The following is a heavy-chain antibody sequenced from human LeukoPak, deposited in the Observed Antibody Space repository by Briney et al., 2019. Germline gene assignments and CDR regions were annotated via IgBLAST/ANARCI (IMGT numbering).Heavy chain of an antibody. D-gene: IGHD4-17*01. CDR2: IYYSGST. CDR3: ARDGGGTTAHDWYFDL. CDR1: GGSISSYY. J-gene: IGHJ2*01. Sequence: SETQSLTCTVPGGSISSYYWSWIRQPPGKGLEWIGYIYYSGSTNYNPSLKSRVTISVDTSKNQFSLKLSSVTAADTAVYYCARDGGGTTAHDWYFDLWGRGTLVTVSS. V-gene: IGHV4-59*01.